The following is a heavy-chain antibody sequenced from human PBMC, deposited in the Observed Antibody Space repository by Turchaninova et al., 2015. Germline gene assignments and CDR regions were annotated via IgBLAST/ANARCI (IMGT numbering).Heavy chain of an antibody. J-gene: IGHJ2*01. V-gene: IGHV4-34*01. CDR1: GGSLSGYY. CDR3: ARGGGYRRYFDL. D-gene: IGHD5-18*01. Sequence: QEQLQQWGAGLLKPSETLSLTCAVYGGSLSGYYWIWIRQPPGKGLEWIGEINQSGNTNYNPSRKSRVTISVDTSKNQFSLKLSSVTAADTAVYYCARGGGYRRYFDLWGRGTLVTVSS. CDR2: INQSGNT.